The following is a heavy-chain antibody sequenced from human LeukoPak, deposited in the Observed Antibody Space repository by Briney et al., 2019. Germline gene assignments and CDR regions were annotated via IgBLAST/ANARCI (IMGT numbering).Heavy chain of an antibody. Sequence: GSLRPSCAASGFTFSSYWMHWVRQAPGRGLVWVSRIDTDGSSTTYADSVRGRFTISRDNAKNTVYLQMNSLRAEDTAVYYCARVVGGSYYYFYMDVWGKGTTVTISS. CDR1: GFTFSSYW. V-gene: IGHV3-74*01. CDR2: IDTDGSST. D-gene: IGHD3-10*01. CDR3: ARVVGGSYYYFYMDV. J-gene: IGHJ6*03.